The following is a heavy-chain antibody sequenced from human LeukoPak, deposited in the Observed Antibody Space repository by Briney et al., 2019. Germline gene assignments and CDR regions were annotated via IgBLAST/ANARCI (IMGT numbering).Heavy chain of an antibody. CDR3: ARAGYGEPHFDF. J-gene: IGHJ4*02. CDR2: IWHDGSNK. Sequence: QPGGPLRLPCAASVFTFSNYRMLWVPQAPGKALEWVAAIWHDGSNKYYGDHVKGRFTISRDNSKNTLYLQMNSVRAEDTAAYYCARAGYGEPHFDFWGQGTLVTVSS. V-gene: IGHV3-33*08. CDR1: VFTFSNYR. D-gene: IGHD4-17*01.